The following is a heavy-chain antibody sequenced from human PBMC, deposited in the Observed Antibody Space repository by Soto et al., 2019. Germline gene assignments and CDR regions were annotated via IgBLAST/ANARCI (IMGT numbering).Heavy chain of an antibody. J-gene: IGHJ5*02. CDR2: TYYRSKWYN. CDR3: ASWSFVTSPA. CDR1: GDSVSSNSAT. Sequence: PSQTLSLTCAISGDSVSSNSATWNWIRQSPSRGLEWLGRTYYRSKWYNEYAGSVKSRITINPDTSKNLISLQLNSVTPEDTAVYYCASWSFVTSPAWGQGTLVTVSS. D-gene: IGHD4-4*01. V-gene: IGHV6-1*01.